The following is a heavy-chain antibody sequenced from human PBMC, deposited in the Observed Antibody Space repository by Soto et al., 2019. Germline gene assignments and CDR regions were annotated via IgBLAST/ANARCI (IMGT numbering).Heavy chain of an antibody. CDR1: GGSFSGYY. Sequence: SETLSLTCAVYGGSFSGYYWSWIRQPPGKGLEWIGEINHSGSTNYNPSLKSRVTISVDTSKNQFSLKLSAVTAADTAVYYCARRGRFSQRGIVVVGGNGGAFDYWGQGTLVTVSS. CDR2: INHSGST. J-gene: IGHJ4*02. V-gene: IGHV4-34*01. CDR3: ARRGRFSQRGIVVVGGNGGAFDY. D-gene: IGHD2-15*01.